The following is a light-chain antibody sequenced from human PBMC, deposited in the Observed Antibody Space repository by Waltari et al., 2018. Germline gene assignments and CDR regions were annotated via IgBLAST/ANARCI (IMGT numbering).Light chain of an antibody. Sequence: EIVLTQSPATLSLSPGERATLSRRAGQSVSNYLAWYQQTPRQDPRLLIYDASNRDTGIPARCSGSGSGTDFTLTISSLEPEDFAVYYCQQRSNWPPLTFGGGTKVEMK. CDR1: QSVSNY. J-gene: IGKJ4*01. CDR3: QQRSNWPPLT. V-gene: IGKV3-11*01. CDR2: DAS.